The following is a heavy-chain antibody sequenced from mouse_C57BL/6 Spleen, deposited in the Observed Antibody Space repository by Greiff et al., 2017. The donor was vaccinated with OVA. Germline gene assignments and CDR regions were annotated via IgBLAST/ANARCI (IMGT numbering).Heavy chain of an antibody. CDR3: ARRSSHPYYAMDD. V-gene: IGHV1-55*01. D-gene: IGHD1-1*01. CDR2: IYPGSGST. Sequence: QVQLQQPGAELVKPGASVKMSCKASGYTFTSYWITWVKQRPGQGLEWIGDIYPGSGSTNYNEKFKSKATLTVDTSSSTAYMQLSSLTSEDSAVYYCARRSSHPYYAMDDWGQGTSVTVSS. J-gene: IGHJ4*01. CDR1: GYTFTSYW.